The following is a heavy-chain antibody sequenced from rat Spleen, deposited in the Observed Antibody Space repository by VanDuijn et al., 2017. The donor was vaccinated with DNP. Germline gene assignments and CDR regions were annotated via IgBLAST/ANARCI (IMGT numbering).Heavy chain of an antibody. V-gene: IGHV5S10*01. Sequence: EVQLVESGGGLVQPGWSLKLSCEASGFTFSDYTMAWVRQAPKKGLEWVAMIIYDGSGTYYGDSVKGRFTISRDNAKNTLHLQMDSLRSEDTATYYCATHGSIATISTGAMDVWGQGTSVTVSS. CDR1: GFTFSDYT. J-gene: IGHJ4*01. D-gene: IGHD1-2*01. CDR2: IIYDGSGT. CDR3: ATHGSIATISTGAMDV.